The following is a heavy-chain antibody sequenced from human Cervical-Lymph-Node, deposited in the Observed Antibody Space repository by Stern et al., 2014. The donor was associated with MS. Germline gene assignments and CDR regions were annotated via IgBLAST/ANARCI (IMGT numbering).Heavy chain of an antibody. CDR2: IHPMFGTP. CDR1: GVTFSISS. V-gene: IGHV1-69*01. D-gene: IGHD6-13*01. Sequence: VQLVESGAVVEKPGYSVKVSCCASGVTFSISSISWVRHAPGQGLAWMGGIHPMFGTPKYARKFQGRVATTADESTSSAYMELSTLRSEDTATYFCTIDQGGIAAYWGQGTLVTVSS. J-gene: IGHJ4*02. CDR3: TIDQGGIAAY.